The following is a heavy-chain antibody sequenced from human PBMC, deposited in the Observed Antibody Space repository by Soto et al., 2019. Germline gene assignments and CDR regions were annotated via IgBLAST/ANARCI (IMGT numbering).Heavy chain of an antibody. V-gene: IGHV2-26*01. D-gene: IGHD3-9*01. J-gene: IGHJ6*02. Sequence: QVTLKQSGPALVKPTETLTLTCTVSGFSLTTGKMGVSWIRQPPGKALEWLAHIFSDNVRSYSTSLQGSLTISTDTSGRQVVLRMTNVDAVDTATYYWARMKVDSVQLSYAMDVWAQVTTVTVSS. CDR2: IFSDNVR. CDR1: GFSLTTGKMG. CDR3: ARMKVDSVQLSYAMDV.